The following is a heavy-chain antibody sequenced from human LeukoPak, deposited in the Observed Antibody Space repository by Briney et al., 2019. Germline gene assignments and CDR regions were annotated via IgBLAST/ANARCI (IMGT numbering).Heavy chain of an antibody. CDR3: ARDSRARYYDYVWGSYRPNWFDP. V-gene: IGHV1-2*02. CDR1: GYTFTGYY. D-gene: IGHD3-16*02. CDR2: INPNSGGT. Sequence: ASVKVSCKASGYTFTGYYMHWVRQAPGQGLEWMGWINPNSGGTNYAQKFQGRVTMTRDTSISTAYMELSRLRSDDTAVYYCARDSRARYYDYVWGSYRPNWFDPWGQGTLVTVSS. J-gene: IGHJ5*02.